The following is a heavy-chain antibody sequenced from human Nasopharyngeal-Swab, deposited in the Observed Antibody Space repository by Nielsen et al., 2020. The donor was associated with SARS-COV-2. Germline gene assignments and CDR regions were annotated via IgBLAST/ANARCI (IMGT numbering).Heavy chain of an antibody. V-gene: IGHV1-8*01. D-gene: IGHD6-13*01. Sequence: ASVKVSCKASGYTFTSYDINWVRQATGQGLEWMGWMNPNSGNTGYAQKFQGRVTMTRDTSTSTVYMELSSLRSEDTAVYYCARAFSSWYVMQASDYFDYWGQGTLVTVSS. J-gene: IGHJ4*02. CDR2: MNPNSGNT. CDR1: GYTFTSYD. CDR3: ARAFSSWYVMQASDYFDY.